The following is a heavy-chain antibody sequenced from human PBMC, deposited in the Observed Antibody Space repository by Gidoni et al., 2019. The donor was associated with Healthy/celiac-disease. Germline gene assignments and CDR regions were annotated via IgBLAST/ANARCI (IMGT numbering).Heavy chain of an antibody. V-gene: IGHV3-23*01. CDR3: AKDWHYDSSGSWALDAFDI. J-gene: IGHJ3*02. CDR1: GCTVSSYA. Sequence: EVQLLESGGGLVQPGGSLRLSCAASGCTVSSYARSWVRQAPGKGLEWVSAISGSGGSTYYADSVKGRFTISRDNSNNPLYLQMNSLRAEDTAVYYCAKDWHYDSSGSWALDAFDIWGQGTMVTVSS. D-gene: IGHD3-22*01. CDR2: ISGSGGST.